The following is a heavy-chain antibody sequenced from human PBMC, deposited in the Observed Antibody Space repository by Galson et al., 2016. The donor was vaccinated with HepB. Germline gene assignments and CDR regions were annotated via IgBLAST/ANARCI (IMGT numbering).Heavy chain of an antibody. CDR2: ISGNSEFT. D-gene: IGHD5-18*01. V-gene: IGHV3-23*01. Sequence: SLRLSCAASGFRFSHSDMGWVRQAPGKGLEWVSAISGNSEFTYYSDSVKGRFTISRDNSNNMLYLQMNSLRAEDTAVYYCAKLLTVSGYGRHHFEYWGQGNLVTVSS. J-gene: IGHJ4*02. CDR3: AKLLTVSGYGRHHFEY. CDR1: GFRFSHSD.